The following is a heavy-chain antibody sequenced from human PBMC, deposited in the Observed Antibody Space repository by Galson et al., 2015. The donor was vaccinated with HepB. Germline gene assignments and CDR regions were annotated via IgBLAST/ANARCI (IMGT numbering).Heavy chain of an antibody. CDR3: AKDLRVTTSLTLFDY. V-gene: IGHV3-30*18. D-gene: IGHD4-17*01. CDR1: GFTFSSYG. J-gene: IGHJ4*02. CDR2: ISYGGSNK. Sequence: SLRLSCAASGFTFSSYGMHWVRQAPGKGLEWVAVISYGGSNKYYADSVKGRFTISRDNSKNTLYLQMNSLRAEDTAVYYCAKDLRVTTSLTLFDYWGQGTLVTVSS.